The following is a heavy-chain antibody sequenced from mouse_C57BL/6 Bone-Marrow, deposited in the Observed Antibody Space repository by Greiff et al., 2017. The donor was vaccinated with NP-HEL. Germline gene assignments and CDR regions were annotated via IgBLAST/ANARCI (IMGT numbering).Heavy chain of an antibody. CDR1: GYTFTSYW. Sequence: VQLQQPGAELVMPGASVKLSCKASGYTFTSYWMHWVKQRPGQGLEWIGEIDPSDSYTNYNQKFKGKSTLTVEKSSRTDYMQLSSLTSEDSAVYYCALPMDYWGQGTSVTVSS. CDR2: IDPSDSYT. J-gene: IGHJ4*01. CDR3: ALPMDY. V-gene: IGHV1-69*01.